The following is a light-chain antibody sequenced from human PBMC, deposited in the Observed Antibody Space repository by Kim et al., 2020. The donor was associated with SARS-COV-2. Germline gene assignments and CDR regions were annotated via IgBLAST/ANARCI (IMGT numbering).Light chain of an antibody. Sequence: ASLGDRVTITCRASQNINTWLAWYQQKPGKAPKLLIYAASSLQSGVPSRFSGSGSGTAFTLTIARLQPDDSATYYCQQANSFPPFTFGQGTKLEI. J-gene: IGKJ1*01. CDR3: QQANSFPPFT. V-gene: IGKV1-12*01. CDR1: QNINTW. CDR2: AAS.